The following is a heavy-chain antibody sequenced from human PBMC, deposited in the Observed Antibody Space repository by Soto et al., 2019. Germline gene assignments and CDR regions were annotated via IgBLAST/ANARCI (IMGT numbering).Heavy chain of an antibody. J-gene: IGHJ5*02. V-gene: IGHV3-66*01. CDR1: GFTVSSNY. D-gene: IGHD2-15*01. CDR3: AREDCSGGSCYFDFDP. Sequence: EVQLVEFGGGLVQPGGSLRLSCAASGFTVSSNYMSWVRQAPGKGLEWVSVIYSGGSTYYADSVKGRFTISRDNSKNTLYLQMNSLRAEDTAVYYCAREDCSGGSCYFDFDPWGQGTLVTVSS. CDR2: IYSGGST.